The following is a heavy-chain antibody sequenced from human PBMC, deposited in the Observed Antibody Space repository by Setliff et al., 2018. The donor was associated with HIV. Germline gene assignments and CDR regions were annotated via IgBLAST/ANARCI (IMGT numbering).Heavy chain of an antibody. J-gene: IGHJ6*03. CDR1: DDSISRSSYY. Sequence: SETLSLTCTVTDDSISRSSYYWAWIRQSPGKGLEWIGSVYQSGSTSYNPSLSSRLTISVDTSKNQVSLRLSSVTAADTGVYYCARHRDPPGTSWIFYYYYMDLWGGGTTVTVSS. D-gene: IGHD2-2*01. V-gene: IGHV4-39*01. CDR3: ARHRDPPGTSWIFYYYYMDL. CDR2: VYQSGST.